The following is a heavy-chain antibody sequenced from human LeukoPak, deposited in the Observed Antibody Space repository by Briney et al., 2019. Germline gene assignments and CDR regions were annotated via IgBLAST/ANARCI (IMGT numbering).Heavy chain of an antibody. J-gene: IGHJ4*02. V-gene: IGHV3-66*01. D-gene: IGHD3-16*01. CDR3: ARDLGLGVIDY. CDR2: LYSGGST. Sequence: PGGSLRLSCAASGITVSSNKMNWVRQAQGKGLEWVSVLYSGGSTNYADSVKGRFTISRDNSKNTLYLQLNSLRAEDTAVYYCARDLGLGVIDYWGQGTLVIVSS. CDR1: GITVSSNK.